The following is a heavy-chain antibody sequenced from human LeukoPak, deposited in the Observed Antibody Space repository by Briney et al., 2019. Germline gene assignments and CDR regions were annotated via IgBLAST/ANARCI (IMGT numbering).Heavy chain of an antibody. Sequence: PGGSLRLSCAASGFTFSSHAMSWVRQAPVKGLEWVSTISDSGGTTYYADSVKGRFTISRDNSKNTLYLQINSLRAEDTAVYYCAKALGYCSSTKCYNWFDPWGQGTLVTVSS. D-gene: IGHD2-2*01. V-gene: IGHV3-23*01. CDR2: ISDSGGTT. CDR3: AKALGYCSSTKCYNWFDP. J-gene: IGHJ5*02. CDR1: GFTFSSHA.